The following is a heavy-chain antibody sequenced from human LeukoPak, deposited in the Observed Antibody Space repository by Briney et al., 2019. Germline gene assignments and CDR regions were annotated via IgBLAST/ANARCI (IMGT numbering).Heavy chain of an antibody. Sequence: GGSLRLSCAASGFTFSSYAMSWVRQAPGKGLEWVSAISGSGGGTYYADSVKGRFTISRDNSKNTLYLQMNSLRAEDTAVYYCAEAPRNVISFPSDYWGQGTLVTVSS. J-gene: IGHJ4*02. CDR2: ISGSGGGT. D-gene: IGHD2-21*01. CDR1: GFTFSSYA. V-gene: IGHV3-23*01. CDR3: AEAPRNVISFPSDY.